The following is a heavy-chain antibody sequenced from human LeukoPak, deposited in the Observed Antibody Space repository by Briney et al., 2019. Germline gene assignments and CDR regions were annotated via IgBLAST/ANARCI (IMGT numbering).Heavy chain of an antibody. D-gene: IGHD1-26*01. CDR1: GYSFINYG. CDR3: GRDWSGRYSWARFYYYGMDV. CDR2: ISADNGNT. Sequence: GASVKVSCKASGYSFINYGVSWVRQATGQGLEWMGWISADNGNTNYAQKLQGRVTMTTDTSTSTAYMELRSLRSDDTAVYYCGRDWSGRYSWARFYYYGMDVWGQGTTVTVSS. V-gene: IGHV1-18*01. J-gene: IGHJ6*02.